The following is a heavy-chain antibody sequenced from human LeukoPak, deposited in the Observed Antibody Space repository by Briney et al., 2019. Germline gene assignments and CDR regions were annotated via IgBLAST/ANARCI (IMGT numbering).Heavy chain of an antibody. V-gene: IGHV3-23*01. CDR3: AEEFDSSGYFDY. CDR1: GFSFRSYA. J-gene: IGHJ4*02. CDR2: ISGSDGRT. D-gene: IGHD3-22*01. Sequence: PGGSLRLSCAASGFSFRSYAMSWVRQAPGKGLEWVSAISGSDGRTYYADSVKGRFTISRDNSKNKLYLQVNSLRAEDTAVYYCAEEFDSSGYFDYWGQGTLVTVSS.